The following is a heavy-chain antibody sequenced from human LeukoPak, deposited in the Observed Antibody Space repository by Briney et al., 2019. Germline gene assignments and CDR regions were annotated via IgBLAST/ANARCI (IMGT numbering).Heavy chain of an antibody. CDR3: ARESGRESSGYYGSHDAFDI. D-gene: IGHD3-22*01. V-gene: IGHV4-59*01. Sequence: SETLSLTCTVSGGSISSYYWSWIRQPPGKGLEWIAYLYYSGSINYNPSLKSRVTISVDASKNQFSLKLSSVTAADAAVYYCARESGRESSGYYGSHDAFDIWGQGTMVTVSS. CDR1: GGSISSYY. CDR2: LYYSGSI. J-gene: IGHJ3*02.